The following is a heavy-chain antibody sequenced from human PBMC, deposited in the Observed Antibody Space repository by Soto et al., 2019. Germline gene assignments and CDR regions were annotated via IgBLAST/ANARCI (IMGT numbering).Heavy chain of an antibody. J-gene: IGHJ5*02. CDR1: GFTFSNYS. CDR2: ISGRGDYI. Sequence: EVQLVESGGGLVKPGGSLRLSCATSGFTFSNYSMNWVRQAPGKGLEWVSSISGRGDYIYYADSLKDRFTISRDNAKNSLYLQVNSLRAEDTAVYYCAKEAYGDSAIWFDPWGQGTLVTVSS. V-gene: IGHV3-21*01. D-gene: IGHD4-17*01. CDR3: AKEAYGDSAIWFDP.